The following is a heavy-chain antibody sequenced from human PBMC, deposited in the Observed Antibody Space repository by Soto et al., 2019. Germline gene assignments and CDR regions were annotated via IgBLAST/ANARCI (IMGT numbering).Heavy chain of an antibody. V-gene: IGHV3-7*03. CDR1: GFTFRSNW. Sequence: EVQLVESGGGLVQPGGSLRLSCAASGFTFRSNWMSWVRQAPGKGLEWVANIKQDGSEKYYVDSVKGRFTISRDNAKNSLYLQMNSRRAEDTAVYYCATSGGGWLQPPVWGQGTLVTVSS. J-gene: IGHJ4*02. D-gene: IGHD5-12*01. CDR3: ATSGGGWLQPPV. CDR2: IKQDGSEK.